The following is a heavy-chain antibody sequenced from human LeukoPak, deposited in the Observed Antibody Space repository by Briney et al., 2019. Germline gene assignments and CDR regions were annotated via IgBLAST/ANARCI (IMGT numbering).Heavy chain of an antibody. D-gene: IGHD5-12*01. CDR1: GYTFTGYY. CDR2: INPNSGGT. J-gene: IGHJ4*02. Sequence: GASVKVSCKASGYTFTGYYMHWVRQAPGQGLEWMGWINPNSGGTNYAQKFQGRVTMTRNTSISTAYMELSSLRSEDTAVYYCARGGRLRRRPYDYWGQGTLVTVSS. CDR3: ARGGRLRRRPYDY. V-gene: IGHV1-2*02.